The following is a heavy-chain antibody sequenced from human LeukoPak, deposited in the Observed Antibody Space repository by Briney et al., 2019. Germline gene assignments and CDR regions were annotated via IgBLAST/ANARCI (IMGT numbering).Heavy chain of an antibody. V-gene: IGHV3-74*01. CDR2: VNSDGSTT. D-gene: IGHD6-13*01. CDR3: ARGYYSSSRFDS. Sequence: GGSLRLSCAASGFPFSNYWMHWVRQAPGKGLVWVSRVNSDGSTTNYADSVKGRFTISRDNAENTLYMRMNSLRPEDTAVYYCARGYYSSSRFDSRGQGTLVTVSS. J-gene: IGHJ4*02. CDR1: GFPFSNYW.